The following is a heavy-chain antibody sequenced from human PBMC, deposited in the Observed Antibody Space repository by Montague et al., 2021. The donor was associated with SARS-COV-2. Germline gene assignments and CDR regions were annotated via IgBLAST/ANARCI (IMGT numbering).Heavy chain of an antibody. Sequence: PALVKPTQTLILTCTFSGLSLSTSGMRASWIRQPPGKALEWLARIDWDDDKFYSTSLKTRLTISKDTSKNQVVLTMTNMDPVDPATYYCARSYYDILTAYYTPFDYWGQGTLVTVSS. CDR2: IDWDDDK. J-gene: IGHJ4*02. D-gene: IGHD3-9*01. CDR3: ARSYYDILTAYYTPFDY. CDR1: GLSLSTSGMR. V-gene: IGHV2-70*04.